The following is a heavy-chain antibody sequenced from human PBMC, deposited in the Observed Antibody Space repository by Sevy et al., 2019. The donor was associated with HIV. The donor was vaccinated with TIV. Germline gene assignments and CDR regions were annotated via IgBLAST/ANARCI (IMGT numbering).Heavy chain of an antibody. CDR2: LSWNSGRI. D-gene: IGHD3-22*01. CDR3: AKDSYYDSSGYFDA. V-gene: IGHV3-9*01. Sequence: GGSLRLSCVASGFTFEDYALHWVRRVPGKGLEWVSALSWNSGRIGYADSVKGRFTISRDNAKNSLYLQMNSLRAEDTAFYYCAKDSYYDSSGYFDAWGQGTLVTVSS. J-gene: IGHJ4*02. CDR1: GFTFEDYA.